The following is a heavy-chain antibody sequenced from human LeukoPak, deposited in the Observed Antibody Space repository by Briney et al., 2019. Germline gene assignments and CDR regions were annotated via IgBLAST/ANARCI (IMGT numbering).Heavy chain of an antibody. CDR2: INHSGST. V-gene: IGHV4-34*01. CDR3: ARGSSYGTPSDFDY. J-gene: IGHJ4*02. D-gene: IGHD5-18*01. CDR1: SGSFSGYY. Sequence: PSETLSLTCAVYSGSFSGYYWSWIRQPPGKGLEWIGEINHSGSTNYNPSLKSRVTISVDTSKNQFSLKLSSVTAADTAVYYCARGSSYGTPSDFDYWGQGTLVTVSS.